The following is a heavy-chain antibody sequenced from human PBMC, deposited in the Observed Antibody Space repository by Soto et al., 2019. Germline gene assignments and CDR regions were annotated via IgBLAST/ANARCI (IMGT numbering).Heavy chain of an antibody. J-gene: IGHJ4*02. D-gene: IGHD3-9*01. CDR1: GFTFNNFA. CDR3: AKVRQRFLDILTGATNLDS. Sequence: EVHLLGSGGDLVKPGGSLRLSCEVSGFTFNNFAMSWVRQSPGKGLEWVSTISSDGDLRHYAESVKGRFTISRDNSKSSLFLQMKSLRAEDTALYFCAKVRQRFLDILTGATNLDSWGQGTLVTVSS. CDR2: ISSDGDLR. V-gene: IGHV3-23*01.